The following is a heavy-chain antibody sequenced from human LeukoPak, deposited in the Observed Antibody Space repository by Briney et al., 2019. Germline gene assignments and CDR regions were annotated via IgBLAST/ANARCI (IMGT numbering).Heavy chain of an antibody. CDR3: AKVGYDFWSGYSLSYYYYYMDV. CDR2: ISGSGGST. V-gene: IGHV3-23*01. D-gene: IGHD3-3*01. CDR1: GFTFSSYG. Sequence: PGGSLRLSCAASGFTFSSYGMSWVRQAPGKGLEWVSAISGSGGSTYYADSVKGRFTISRDNSKNTLYLQMNSLRAEDTAVYYCAKVGYDFWSGYSLSYYYYYMDVWGKGTTVTVSS. J-gene: IGHJ6*03.